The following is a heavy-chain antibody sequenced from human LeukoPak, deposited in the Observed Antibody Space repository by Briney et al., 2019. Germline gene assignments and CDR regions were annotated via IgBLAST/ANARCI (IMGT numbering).Heavy chain of an antibody. J-gene: IGHJ4*02. V-gene: IGHV4-31*11. CDR3: AASSGVTLGRF. Sequence: SGTLSLTCAVSGTSISSGSHYYNWIRQHPGKGLEWIGYIHYTGGTSYNPSLKSRVTMSMETSMNQLSLKLSSLTAADTAVYYCAASSGVTLGRFWGQGTLVTVSS. CDR2: IHYTGGT. CDR1: GTSISSGSHY. D-gene: IGHD4/OR15-4a*01.